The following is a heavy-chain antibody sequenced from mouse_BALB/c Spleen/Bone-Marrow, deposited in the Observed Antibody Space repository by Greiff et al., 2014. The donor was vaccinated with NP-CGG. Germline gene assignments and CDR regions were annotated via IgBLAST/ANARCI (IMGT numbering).Heavy chain of an antibody. D-gene: IGHD2-14*01. V-gene: IGHV14-4*02. J-gene: IGHJ4*01. CDR1: GFNIKDYY. CDR3: NARDYRYEGYAMDN. CDR2: IDPENGDT. Sequence: RSXASVKLSCTASGFNIKDYYMYWXKXXXXQGLEXXXXIDPENGDTEYAPKFQGKATMTADTSSNTAYLQLSXXTSEDTAVYYCNARDYRYEGYAMDNWGQGTSVTVSS.